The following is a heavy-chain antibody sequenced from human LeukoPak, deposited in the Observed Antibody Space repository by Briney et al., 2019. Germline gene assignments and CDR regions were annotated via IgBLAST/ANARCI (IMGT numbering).Heavy chain of an antibody. CDR2: IYTSGST. Sequence: SETLSLTCTVSGGSISSGSYYWSWIRQPAGKGLEWIGRIYTSGSTNYNPSLKSRVTISVDTSKNQFSLKLSSVTAADTAVYYCARVTQWLVHYYMDVWGKGTSVTISS. V-gene: IGHV4-61*02. D-gene: IGHD6-19*01. CDR1: GGSISSGSYY. CDR3: ARVTQWLVHYYMDV. J-gene: IGHJ6*03.